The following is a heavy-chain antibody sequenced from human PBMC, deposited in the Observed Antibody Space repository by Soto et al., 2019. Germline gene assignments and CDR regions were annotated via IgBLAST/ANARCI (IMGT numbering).Heavy chain of an antibody. J-gene: IGHJ6*02. CDR1: SGSISSSSFY. V-gene: IGHV4-39*02. CDR2: IYYTGST. Sequence: SETLSLTCTVASGSISSSSFYWGWSRQPPGKGLEWIGSIYYTGSTYSNPSLKSRVTISIDRSKHHFSLKMSSVTAADTAVYYCASLYPYYYYYGMDVWGQGTTVTVSS. CDR3: ASLYPYYYYYGMDV. D-gene: IGHD2-8*01.